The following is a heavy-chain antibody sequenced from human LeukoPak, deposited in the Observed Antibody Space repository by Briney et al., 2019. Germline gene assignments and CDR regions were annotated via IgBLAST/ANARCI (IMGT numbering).Heavy chain of an antibody. J-gene: IGHJ3*02. V-gene: IGHV3-7*01. CDR2: IKQDGCEK. CDR3: AGETPDYYDSRGDAFDI. CDR1: GFTFSSYW. Sequence: SGGSLRLSCAASGFTFSSYWMSWVRQTPGKGLEWVANIKQDGCEKYYVDSVKGRFTISRDNAKNSLYLQMNSLRAEDTAVYYCAGETPDYYDSRGDAFDIWGQGTMVTVSS. D-gene: IGHD3-22*01.